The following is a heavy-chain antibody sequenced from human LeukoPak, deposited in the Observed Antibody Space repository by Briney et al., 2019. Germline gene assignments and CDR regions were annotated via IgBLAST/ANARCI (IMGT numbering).Heavy chain of an antibody. CDR1: GFTFSSYA. D-gene: IGHD6-13*01. J-gene: IGHJ4*02. CDR3: ARRYSSSWYSDY. V-gene: IGHV3-23*01. CDR2: ISGSGGST. Sequence: GGSLRLSCAASGFTFSSYATSWVRQAPGKGLEWVSAISGSGGSTYYADSVKGRFTISRDNSKNTLYLQMNSLRAEDTAVYYCARRYSSSWYSDYWGQGTLVTVSS.